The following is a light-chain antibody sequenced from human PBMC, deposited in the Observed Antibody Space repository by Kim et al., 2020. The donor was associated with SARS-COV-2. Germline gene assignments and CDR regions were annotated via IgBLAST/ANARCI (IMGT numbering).Light chain of an antibody. CDR1: SRRNYV. V-gene: IGLV3-19*01. CDR3: NSRDSRGNHP. Sequence: VALGQTVRITCQGDSRRNYVASWYQQRPGQAPILVIYGKNNRPSGIPDRFSGSSSGDTASLTITGAQAEDEADYYCNSRDSRGNHPFGGGTKLTVL. J-gene: IGLJ2*01. CDR2: GKN.